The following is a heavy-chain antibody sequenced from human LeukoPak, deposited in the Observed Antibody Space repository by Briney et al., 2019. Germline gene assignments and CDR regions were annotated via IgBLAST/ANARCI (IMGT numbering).Heavy chain of an antibody. CDR2: ISSSGSTI. CDR3: ARARSYSFDI. D-gene: IGHD5-12*01. Sequence: PGGSLRLSCAASGFTFSSYEMNWVRQAPGKGLEWVSYISSSGSTIYYADSVKGRFTISRDNAKNSLYLQMSSLRAEDTAVYYCARARSYSFDIWGQGTMVTVSS. J-gene: IGHJ3*02. V-gene: IGHV3-48*03. CDR1: GFTFSSYE.